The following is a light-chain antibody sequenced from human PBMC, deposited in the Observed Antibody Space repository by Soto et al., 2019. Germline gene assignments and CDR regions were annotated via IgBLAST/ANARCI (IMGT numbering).Light chain of an antibody. CDR3: QSYDSSLSADV. J-gene: IGLJ1*01. Sequence: QSVLTQPPSVSGAPGQRVTISCSGSSSNIGADYDVHWYQNLPGTAPKLLIYGNNNRPSGVPDRFSGSKSGTSASLAITGLQAEDEADYYCQSYDSSLSADVFGTGTKLTVL. CDR1: SSNIGADYD. V-gene: IGLV1-40*01. CDR2: GNN.